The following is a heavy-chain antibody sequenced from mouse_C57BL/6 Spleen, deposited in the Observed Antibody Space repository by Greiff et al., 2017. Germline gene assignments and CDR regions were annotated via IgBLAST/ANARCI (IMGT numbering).Heavy chain of an antibody. Sequence: DVKLVESGGDLVKPGGSLKLSCAASGFTFSSYGMSWVRQTPDKRLEWVATISSGGSYTYYPDSVKGRFTISRDNAKNTLYLQMSSLKSEDTAMYYCARHEGGLRDFDYWGQGTTLTVSS. CDR3: ARHEGGLRDFDY. CDR2: ISSGGSYT. CDR1: GFTFSSYG. D-gene: IGHD3-1*01. V-gene: IGHV5-6*02. J-gene: IGHJ2*01.